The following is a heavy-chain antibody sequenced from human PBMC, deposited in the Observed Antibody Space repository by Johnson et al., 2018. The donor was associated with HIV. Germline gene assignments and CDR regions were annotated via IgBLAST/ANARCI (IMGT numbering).Heavy chain of an antibody. J-gene: IGHJ3*02. CDR2: VGHDGGIY. CDR1: GFTLRTYG. CDR3: ARDRDAFDI. Sequence: QLVESGGGVVQPGRSLRLSCAATGFTLRTYGMHWVRQAPGKGLEWVAHVGHDGGIYPYAESVKGRFTVYRDNSKNTLYLHMNSLRAEDTAVYYCARDRDAFDIWGQGTAVTVSS. V-gene: IGHV3-33*08.